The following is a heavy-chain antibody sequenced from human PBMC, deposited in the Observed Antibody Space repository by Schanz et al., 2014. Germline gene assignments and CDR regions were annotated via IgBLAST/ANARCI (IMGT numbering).Heavy chain of an antibody. Sequence: EVQLLESGGGLVQPGGSLRLSCAASGFTFSSYAMSWVRQAPGKGLEWVSGISGSGGSTYYADSVKGRFTISRDNSKNTLYLQMNTLRAEDTAVYYCARGTDWNLHYWGQGALVTVSS. CDR2: ISGSGGST. CDR3: ARGTDWNLHY. D-gene: IGHD1-1*01. J-gene: IGHJ4*02. CDR1: GFTFSSYA. V-gene: IGHV3-23*01.